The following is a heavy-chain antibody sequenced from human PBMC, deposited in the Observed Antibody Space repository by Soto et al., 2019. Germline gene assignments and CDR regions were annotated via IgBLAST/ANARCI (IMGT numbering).Heavy chain of an antibody. J-gene: IGHJ6*02. CDR2: LGAADDP. CDR1: AFTLSVYD. V-gene: IGHV3-13*05. D-gene: IGHD2-15*01. CDR3: ARAYSGRLPRRADYYYAMDV. Sequence: PGGSLRLSCAASAFTLSVYDMHWVRQPNGKGLEWVSALGAADDPYYLGSVKGRFTISRENAKNSLYLQMNNLRAGDTAVYYCARAYSGRLPRRADYYYAMDVWGQGTTVTVSS.